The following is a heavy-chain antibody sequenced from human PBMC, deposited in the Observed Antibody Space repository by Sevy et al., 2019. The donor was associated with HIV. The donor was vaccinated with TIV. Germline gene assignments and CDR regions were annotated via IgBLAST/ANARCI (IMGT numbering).Heavy chain of an antibody. J-gene: IGHJ4*02. Sequence: GGSLRLSCAASGFIFSSYVMSWVRQAPGKGLEWVSTNSGSGGSTYYADSVKGRFTISRDNSKNTLDLQMNSLRAEDTAVYYCEAIATAGRDYWGQGTLVTVSS. CDR3: EAIATAGRDY. D-gene: IGHD6-13*01. V-gene: IGHV3-23*01. CDR2: NSGSGGST. CDR1: GFIFSSYV.